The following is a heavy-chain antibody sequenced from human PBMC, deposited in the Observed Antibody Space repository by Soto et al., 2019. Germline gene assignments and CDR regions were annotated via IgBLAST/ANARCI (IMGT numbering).Heavy chain of an antibody. V-gene: IGHV4-4*02. J-gene: IGHJ5*02. D-gene: IGHD6-13*01. CDR1: GGSISSNNW. Sequence: QVQLQESGPGLVKPSGTLSLTCAVSGGSISSNNWWSWVRQPPGEGLEWIGAIYHSGTTYYNPSLQSRVTISVDKSKNQLSLDLSFATAADTAVYYCARRINAAGGWFDPWGQGTLVTVSS. CDR2: IYHSGTT. CDR3: ARRINAAGGWFDP.